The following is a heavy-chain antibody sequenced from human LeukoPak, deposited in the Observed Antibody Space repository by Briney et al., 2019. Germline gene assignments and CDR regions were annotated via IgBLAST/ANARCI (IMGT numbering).Heavy chain of an antibody. CDR2: IYYGGST. CDR3: ARRHSTDNYDRGVGAFDI. V-gene: IGHV4-30-4*01. Sequence: SQTLSLTCTVSGGSISSGDYYWSWIRQPPGKGLEWIGYIYYGGSTYYNPSLKSRVTISLDTSKNQFSLKLSSVTAADTAVYYCARRHSTDNYDRGVGAFDIWGQGTMVTVSS. J-gene: IGHJ3*02. CDR1: GGSISSGDYY. D-gene: IGHD3-22*01.